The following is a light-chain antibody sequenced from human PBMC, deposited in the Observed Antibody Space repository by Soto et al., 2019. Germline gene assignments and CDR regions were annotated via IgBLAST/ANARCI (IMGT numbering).Light chain of an antibody. J-gene: IGKJ2*01. V-gene: IGKV1-5*03. Sequence: DIHMTQSPSTLSASVGDTVTITCRASQDVSQWLAWYQERPGKPPKLLIYKASSLERGVPSRFRGRGSETEFTLTIRDLQPDDFATYYCQHYDSYPYTFGQGTRLEI. CDR3: QHYDSYPYT. CDR1: QDVSQW. CDR2: KAS.